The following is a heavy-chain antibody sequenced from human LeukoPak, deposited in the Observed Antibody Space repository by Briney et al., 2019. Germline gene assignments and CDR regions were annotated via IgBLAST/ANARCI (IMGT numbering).Heavy chain of an antibody. CDR2: IYSDGSST. CDR1: GFTFSRFW. J-gene: IGHJ4*02. CDR3: AKSTGYSTTGRDFDS. Sequence: GGSLRLSCAASGFTFSRFWMHWVRQAPGKGLVWVSRIYSDGSSTSYADSVKGRFTISRDNSKNTLYLQLSSLRAEDTAVYYCAKSTGYSTTGRDFDSWGRGTLVTVSS. V-gene: IGHV3-74*01. D-gene: IGHD6-13*01.